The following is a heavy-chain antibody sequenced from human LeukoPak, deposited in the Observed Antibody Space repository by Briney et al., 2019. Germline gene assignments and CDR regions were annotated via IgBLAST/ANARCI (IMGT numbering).Heavy chain of an antibody. CDR2: IRYDGSNK. Sequence: GGSLRLSCAASGFTFSNYGMHWIRQAPGKGLEWVAFIRYDGSNKYYADSVKGRFTISRDNSKNTLYLQMNSLRAADTAVYYCAKDTLRAPYSGSYQGYYFDYWGQGTLVTVSS. CDR3: AKDTLRAPYSGSYQGYYFDY. V-gene: IGHV3-30*02. D-gene: IGHD1-26*01. CDR1: GFTFSNYG. J-gene: IGHJ4*02.